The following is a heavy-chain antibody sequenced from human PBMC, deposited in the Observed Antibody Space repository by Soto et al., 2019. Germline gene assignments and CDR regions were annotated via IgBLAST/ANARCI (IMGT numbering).Heavy chain of an antibody. CDR3: ARSGSGWYDAFDI. D-gene: IGHD6-19*01. CDR2: INHSGST. V-gene: IGHV4-34*01. CDR1: GGSFRGYY. Sequence: LSLTCAVYGGSFRGYYWSWIRQPPGKGLEWIGEINHSGSTNYNPSLKSRVTISVDTSKNQFSLKLSSVTAADTAVYYCARSGSGWYDAFDIWGQGTMVTVSS. J-gene: IGHJ3*02.